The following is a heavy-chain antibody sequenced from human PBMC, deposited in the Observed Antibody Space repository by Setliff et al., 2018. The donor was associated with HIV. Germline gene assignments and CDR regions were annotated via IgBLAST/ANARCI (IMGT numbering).Heavy chain of an antibody. D-gene: IGHD2-2*02. CDR2: IYPVDSDT. Sequence: GESLKIYCQGSGYTFTKYWIGWVRQMPGKGLEWMGVIYPVDSDTRYSPSFQGQVTISADRSISTAYLQWSSLMASHTAMYYCVRPGCSTSSCYSSNGSDLWGPGTMVTVSS. CDR3: VRPGCSTSSCYSSNGSDL. V-gene: IGHV5-51*01. J-gene: IGHJ3*01. CDR1: GYTFTKYW.